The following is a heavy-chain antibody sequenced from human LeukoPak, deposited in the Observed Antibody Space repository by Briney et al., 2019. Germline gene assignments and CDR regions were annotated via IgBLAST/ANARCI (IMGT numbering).Heavy chain of an antibody. CDR1: GGSGGSISSSNY. D-gene: IGHD3-10*01. V-gene: IGHV4-4*02. Sequence: PSETLSLTCAVSGGSGGSISSSNYWSWVRQPPGKGLEWIGEIYHSGSTNYNPSLKSRVTISVDKSKNQFSLKLNSVTAADTAVYYCARVSARVDYYGSGSYKGYFDYWGQGTLVTVSS. CDR3: ARVSARVDYYGSGSYKGYFDY. CDR2: IYHSGST. J-gene: IGHJ4*02.